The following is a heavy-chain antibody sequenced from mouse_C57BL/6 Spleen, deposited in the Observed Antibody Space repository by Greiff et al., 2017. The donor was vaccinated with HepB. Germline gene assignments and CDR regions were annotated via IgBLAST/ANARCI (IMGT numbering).Heavy chain of an antibody. CDR3: ARRDSSGYVGYYAMDY. Sequence: VQLQQPGAELVRPGSSVKLSCKASGYTFTSYWMDWVKQRPGQGLEWIGNIYPSDSETHYNQKFKDKATLTVDKSSSTAYMQLSSLTSEDSAVYYCARRDSSGYVGYYAMDYWGQGTSVTVSS. D-gene: IGHD3-2*02. CDR2: IYPSDSET. V-gene: IGHV1-61*01. J-gene: IGHJ4*01. CDR1: GYTFTSYW.